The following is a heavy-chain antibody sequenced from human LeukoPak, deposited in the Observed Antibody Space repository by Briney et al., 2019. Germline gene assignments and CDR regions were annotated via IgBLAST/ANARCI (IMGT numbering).Heavy chain of an antibody. CDR1: GGSISSSSYY. D-gene: IGHD3-10*01. CDR3: ARSDYYGSGSYFDY. CDR2: IYYSGST. J-gene: IGHJ4*02. Sequence: SETLSLTCTVSGGSISSSSYYWSWIRQPPGKGLEWIGYIYYSGSTYYNPSLKSRVTISVDTSKNQFSLKLSSVTAADTAVYYCARSDYYGSGSYFDYWGQGTLVTVSS. V-gene: IGHV4-30-4*08.